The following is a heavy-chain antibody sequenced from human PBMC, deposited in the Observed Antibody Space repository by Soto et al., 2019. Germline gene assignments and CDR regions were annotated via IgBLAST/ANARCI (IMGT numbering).Heavy chain of an antibody. CDR2: INWDSGDI. D-gene: IGHD2-8*01. J-gene: IGHJ4*02. Sequence: VQLVESGGGLVQPGGSRRLSCVVSGISFDDYAMHWVRQVPGKGLEWFSGINWDSGDIGYPDSVKGRFTISRDNAKNSLYLQMNSLKTEDTALYYCAKDTAPGFYDANGHLDYWGQGTPVTVSS. CDR1: GISFDDYA. V-gene: IGHV3-9*01. CDR3: AKDTAPGFYDANGHLDY.